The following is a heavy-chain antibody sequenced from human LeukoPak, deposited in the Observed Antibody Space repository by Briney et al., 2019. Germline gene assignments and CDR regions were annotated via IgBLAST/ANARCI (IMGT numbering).Heavy chain of an antibody. CDR2: ISSSSSYI. J-gene: IGHJ6*02. CDR1: GFTFSSYS. D-gene: IGHD4-17*01. Sequence: GGSLRLSCAASGFTFSSYSMNWVRQAPGNGLEWVSSISSSSSYIYYADSVKGRFTISRDNAKNSLYLQMNSLRAEDTAVYYCARITVTTSFYGMDVWGQGTTVTVSS. CDR3: ARITVTTSFYGMDV. V-gene: IGHV3-21*01.